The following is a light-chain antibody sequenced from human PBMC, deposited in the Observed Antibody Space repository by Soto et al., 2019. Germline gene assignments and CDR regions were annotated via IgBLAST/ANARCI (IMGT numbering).Light chain of an antibody. V-gene: IGLV2-14*01. CDR2: DVR. Sequence: QSALTQPASVAGSPGQSITISCTGTSSDVGGYNYVSWYQQHPGKAPKLMIYDVRNRPSGVSNRFSGSKSGNTASLTISGLQAVDEADYYCSSYTTSSTPYVFGTGTKLTVL. J-gene: IGLJ1*01. CDR3: SSYTTSSTPYV. CDR1: SSDVGGYNY.